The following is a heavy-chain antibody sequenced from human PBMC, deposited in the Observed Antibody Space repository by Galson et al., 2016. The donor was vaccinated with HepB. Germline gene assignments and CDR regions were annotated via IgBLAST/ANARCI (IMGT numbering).Heavy chain of an antibody. D-gene: IGHD5-18*01. J-gene: IGHJ2*01. CDR1: GFSFSNYE. CDR3: ARGAIQLWLTTNWYFDL. Sequence: SLRLSCAASGFSFSNYEMNWVRQAPGKGLEWVSYISSSGNNMYYADSVKGRFTISRDNAKNSLFLQMNSLRAGDTAVYYCARGAIQLWLTTNWYFDLWGRGTLVTVSS. CDR2: ISSSGNNM. V-gene: IGHV3-48*03.